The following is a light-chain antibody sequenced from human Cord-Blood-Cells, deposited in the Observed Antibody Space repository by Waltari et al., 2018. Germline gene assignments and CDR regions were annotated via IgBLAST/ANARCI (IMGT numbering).Light chain of an antibody. CDR1: NIGSKS. V-gene: IGLV3-21*04. CDR2: CAS. J-gene: IGLJ1*01. Sequence: SYVLTQPPSVSVAPGKTARITCGGNNIGSKSLHRYQQKPGQALGLFIYCASDRPSGIPERFSGSNSGNTATLTISRVEAVDEADYYCQVWDSSSDHYVFGTGTKVTVL. CDR3: QVWDSSSDHYV.